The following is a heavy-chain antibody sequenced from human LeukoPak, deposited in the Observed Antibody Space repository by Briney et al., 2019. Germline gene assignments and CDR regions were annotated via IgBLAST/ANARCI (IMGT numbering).Heavy chain of an antibody. D-gene: IGHD6-19*01. V-gene: IGHV6-1*01. CDR2: TYSRSKWYN. CDR3: ARGGSGWAFDS. CDR1: GDRVSTNNAV. Sequence: SQTLSLTCAISGDRVSTNNAVWHWIRQSPLRGLEWLGRTYSRSKWYNDYTLSLKSRITINPDTSKNQFSLHLNSVTPEDTAVYFCARGGSGWAFDSWGQGIPVTVSS. J-gene: IGHJ4*02.